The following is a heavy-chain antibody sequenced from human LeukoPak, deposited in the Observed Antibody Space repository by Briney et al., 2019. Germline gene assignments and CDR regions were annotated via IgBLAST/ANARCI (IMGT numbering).Heavy chain of an antibody. V-gene: IGHV3-53*01. J-gene: IGHJ5*02. Sequence: GGSLRLSCAASGIVVSTNYMTWCRQAPGKELEWVSFLYSGGSTSYAGSVSGRLTISRHNPKIPLFLQMNSWRVEDTAIYYCARGEPLSWGQGTLVTVSS. CDR2: LYSGGST. CDR3: ARGEPLS. CDR1: GIVVSTNY.